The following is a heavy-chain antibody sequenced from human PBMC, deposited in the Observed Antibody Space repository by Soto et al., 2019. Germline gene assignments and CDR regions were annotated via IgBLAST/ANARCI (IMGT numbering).Heavy chain of an antibody. J-gene: IGHJ4*02. Sequence: PSETLSLTCTASGGCINSNNYYGAWIRQPPGKGLAWIASIYYDGSTYYNPSLKSRVSISVDTSKNHFSLKLSSATAADTAVYYCAKVVVAATRHTDFDSCGQATLVTVSS. V-gene: IGHV4-39*02. CDR2: IYYDGST. D-gene: IGHD2-15*01. CDR1: GGCINSNNYY. CDR3: AKVVVAATRHTDFDS.